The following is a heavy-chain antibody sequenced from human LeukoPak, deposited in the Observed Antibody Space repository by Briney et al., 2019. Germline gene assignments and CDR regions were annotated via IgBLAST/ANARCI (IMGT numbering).Heavy chain of an antibody. CDR1: EFTFSSYA. J-gene: IGHJ4*02. Sequence: GGSLRLSCAASEFTFSSYAMSWVRQAPGKGLEWVSSISGNSGRTYYADSVKGRFSISRDNSNNTLYLQMNSLRAEDAAAYYCATSTSSWERVDYWGQGTLVTVSS. CDR2: ISGNSGRT. D-gene: IGHD6-13*01. CDR3: ATSTSSWERVDY. V-gene: IGHV3-23*01.